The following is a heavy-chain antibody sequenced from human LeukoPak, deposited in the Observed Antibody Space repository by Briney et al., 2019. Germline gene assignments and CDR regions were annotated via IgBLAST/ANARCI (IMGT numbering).Heavy chain of an antibody. V-gene: IGHV3-66*01. CDR2: IYSGGST. Sequence: GGSLRLSCAASGFTVSSNYMSWVRQAPGKGLEWVSVIYSGGSTYYADSVKGRFTISRDNSKNTLYLQMNSLRAEDTAVYYCAKAPGLGLRFLEWFDYFDYWGQGTLVTVSS. CDR1: GFTVSSNY. D-gene: IGHD3-3*01. J-gene: IGHJ4*02. CDR3: AKAPGLGLRFLEWFDYFDY.